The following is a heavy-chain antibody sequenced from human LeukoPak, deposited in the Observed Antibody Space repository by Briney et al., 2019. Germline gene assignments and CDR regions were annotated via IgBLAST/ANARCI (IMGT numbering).Heavy chain of an antibody. CDR2: INAYNGNT. D-gene: IGHD2-8*01. CDR3: ARDRYCTNGVCYRSLALDI. CDR1: GYTFTSYG. Sequence: GASVKVSCKASGYTFTSYGISWVRQAPGQGLEWMGWINAYNGNTNYAQKLQGRVTMTTDTSTSTAYMELRSLRSDDTAVYYCARDRYCTNGVCYRSLALDIWGQGTMVTVSS. J-gene: IGHJ3*02. V-gene: IGHV1-18*01.